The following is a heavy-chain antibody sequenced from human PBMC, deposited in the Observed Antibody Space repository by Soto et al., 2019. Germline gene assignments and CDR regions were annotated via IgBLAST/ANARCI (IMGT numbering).Heavy chain of an antibody. CDR2: IYPGDSDT. Sequence: PGESLKISCKGSGYSFTSYWIGWVRQMPGKGLEWMGIIYPGDSDTRYSPSFQGLVTISADKSISTAYLQWSSLKASDTAMYYCARRFPDLGDYYDSSGYYDAFDIWGQGTMVTVSS. CDR3: ARRFPDLGDYYDSSGYYDAFDI. V-gene: IGHV5-51*01. D-gene: IGHD3-22*01. J-gene: IGHJ3*02. CDR1: GYSFTSYW.